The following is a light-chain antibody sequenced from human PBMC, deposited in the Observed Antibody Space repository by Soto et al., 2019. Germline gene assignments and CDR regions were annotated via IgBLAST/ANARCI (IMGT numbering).Light chain of an antibody. CDR3: SSYTVSGPVV. V-gene: IGLV2-14*03. J-gene: IGLJ2*01. Sequence: QSALTKPASLSGSPGQSITISCTGTSSDVGDYNYVSWYQQHPGKAPKLMIYDVNNRPSGVSNRFSASKSANTASLTISGLQAEDEADYYCSSYTVSGPVVFGGGTQLPVL. CDR2: DVN. CDR1: SSDVGDYNY.